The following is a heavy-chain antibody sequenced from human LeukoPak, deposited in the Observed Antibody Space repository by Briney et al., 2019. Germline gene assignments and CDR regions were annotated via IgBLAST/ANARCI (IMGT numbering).Heavy chain of an antibody. CDR3: AKHPTADSSNWSCYFDY. V-gene: IGHV4-59*08. Sequence: SETLSLTCTVSGGSIGGYYWSWIRQPPGKGLEWIGYIHFTGSTIYNPSLNSRVIMSVDRSKSQFSLKLRSVTAADTALYFCAKHPTADSSNWSCYFDYWGQGTLVTVSS. CDR1: GGSIGGYY. J-gene: IGHJ4*02. D-gene: IGHD6-13*01. CDR2: IHFTGST.